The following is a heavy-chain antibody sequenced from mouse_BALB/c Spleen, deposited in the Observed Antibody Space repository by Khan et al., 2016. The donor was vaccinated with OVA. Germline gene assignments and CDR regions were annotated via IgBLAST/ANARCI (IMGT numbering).Heavy chain of an antibody. D-gene: IGHD2-12*01. CDR3: ARGYEFFPY. J-gene: IGHJ3*01. CDR1: GYSFTVYY. Sequence: VQLQQSGPDLVKPGASVKISCKASGYSFTVYYMTWVKQSHGKSPEWIGRVNPNNGDTNYNQNFKGKAILTVDKSSNTAYMELRSLTSEDAAVFYCARGYEFFPYWGQGTLVTVSA. CDR2: VNPNNGDT. V-gene: IGHV1-18*01.